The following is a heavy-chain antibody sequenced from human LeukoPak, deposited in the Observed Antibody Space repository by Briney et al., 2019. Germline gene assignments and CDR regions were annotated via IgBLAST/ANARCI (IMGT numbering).Heavy chain of an antibody. CDR1: GGSITSTDYF. J-gene: IGHJ5*02. V-gene: IGHV4-39*07. D-gene: IGHD3-10*01. Sequence: SETLSPTCTVSGGSITSTDYFWGWIRQPPGKGLEWIGSIDYSGSTYYNPSLKSRLTISLDTSNNQFSLKLSSVTAADTAVYYCVREVNHYGLRRNSFDPWGQGSKVTVSS. CDR3: VREVNHYGLRRNSFDP. CDR2: IDYSGST.